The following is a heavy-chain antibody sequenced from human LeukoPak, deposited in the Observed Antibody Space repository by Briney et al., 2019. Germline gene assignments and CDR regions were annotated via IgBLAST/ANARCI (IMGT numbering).Heavy chain of an antibody. D-gene: IGHD3-22*01. CDR3: ARDVLDYYDRSDYVT. V-gene: IGHV1-69*06. CDR1: GGTFSSYA. J-gene: IGHJ4*02. CDR2: IIPMFGAA. Sequence: SVKVSCKASGGTFSSYAISWVRQAPGQGLEWMGGIIPMFGAANYAQKFQGRVTIIADKSTSTAYMELSSLKSEDTAVYYCARDVLDYYDRSDYVTWGQGTLVTVSS.